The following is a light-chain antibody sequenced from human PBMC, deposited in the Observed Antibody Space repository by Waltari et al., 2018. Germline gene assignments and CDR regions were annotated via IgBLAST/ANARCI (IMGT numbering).Light chain of an antibody. J-gene: IGKJ1*01. Sequence: DIVMTQSPATLSVSPGERATLSCRASQGVSNNLAWYQQKPGQAPRLLIYGASTRATGIPARFSGSGSGTEFTLTISSLQSEDFAIYFCQQYNDWPRTFGQGTKVEIK. CDR1: QGVSNN. CDR2: GAS. V-gene: IGKV3-15*01. CDR3: QQYNDWPRT.